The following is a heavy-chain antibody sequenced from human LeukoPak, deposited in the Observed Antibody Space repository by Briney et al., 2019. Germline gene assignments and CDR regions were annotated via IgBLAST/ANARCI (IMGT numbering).Heavy chain of an antibody. CDR2: IKQDGSDK. V-gene: IGHV3-7*03. J-gene: IGHJ4*02. Sequence: GASLRLSYAAAGFTFRAYWKSWVRQAPGKGLEWVANIKQDGSDKYYVDSVKGRFTISRDNAKNSLYLQMNSLRAEDTAVYYCAKKTVVGSYFDYWGQGTPVTVSS. D-gene: IGHD4-23*01. CDR3: AKKTVVGSYFDY. CDR1: GFTFRAYW.